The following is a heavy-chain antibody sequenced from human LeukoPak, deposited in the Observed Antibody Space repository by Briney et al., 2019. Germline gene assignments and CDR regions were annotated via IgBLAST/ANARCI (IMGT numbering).Heavy chain of an antibody. J-gene: IGHJ4*02. V-gene: IGHV3-30-3*01. Sequence: GGSLRLSCAASGFTFSSYAMLWVRQAPGKGLEWVAVISYDGSNKYYADSVKGRFTISRDNSKNTPYLQMNSLRAEDTAVYYCARDHDYRTDGEEFDYWGQGTLVTVSS. D-gene: IGHD5-24*01. CDR3: ARDHDYRTDGEEFDY. CDR2: ISYDGSNK. CDR1: GFTFSSYA.